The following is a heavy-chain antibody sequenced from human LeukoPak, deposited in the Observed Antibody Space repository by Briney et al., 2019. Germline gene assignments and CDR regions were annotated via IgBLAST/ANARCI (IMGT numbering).Heavy chain of an antibody. CDR1: GFTSSSYA. V-gene: IGHV3-30-3*01. J-gene: IGHJ6*02. CDR2: ISYDGSNK. Sequence: QPGGSLRLSCAASGFTSSSYAMHWVRQAPGKGLEWVAVISYDGSNKYYADSVKGRFTISRDNSKNTLYLQMNSLRAEDTAVYYCARDSERIVLMVPDVWGQGTTVTVSS. D-gene: IGHD2-8*01. CDR3: ARDSERIVLMVPDV.